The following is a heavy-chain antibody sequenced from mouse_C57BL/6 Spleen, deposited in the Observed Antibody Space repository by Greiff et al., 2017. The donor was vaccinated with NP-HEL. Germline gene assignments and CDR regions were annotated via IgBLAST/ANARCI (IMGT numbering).Heavy chain of an antibody. CDR2: IWRGGST. CDR1: GFSLTSYG. Sequence: VKLMESGPGLVQPSQSLSITCTVSGFSLTSYGVHWVRQSPGKGLEWLGVIWRGGSTDYNAAFMSRLSITKDNSKSQVFFKMNSLQADDTAIYYCAKPSPDYYAMDYWGQGTSVTVSS. V-gene: IGHV2-5*01. J-gene: IGHJ4*01. CDR3: AKPSPDYYAMDY.